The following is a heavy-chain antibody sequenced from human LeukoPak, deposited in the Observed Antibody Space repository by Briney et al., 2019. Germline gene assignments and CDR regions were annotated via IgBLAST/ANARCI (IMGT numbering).Heavy chain of an antibody. CDR3: ARDLGKLEPQYYFDY. CDR2: ISAYNGNT. CDR1: GYTFTGYY. J-gene: IGHJ4*02. Sequence: ASVKVSCKASGYTFTGYYMHWVRQAPGQGLEWMGWISAYNGNTNYAQKLQGRVTMTTDTSTSTAYMELRSLRSDDTAVYYCARDLGKLEPQYYFDYWGQGTLVTVSS. D-gene: IGHD1-1*01. V-gene: IGHV1-18*04.